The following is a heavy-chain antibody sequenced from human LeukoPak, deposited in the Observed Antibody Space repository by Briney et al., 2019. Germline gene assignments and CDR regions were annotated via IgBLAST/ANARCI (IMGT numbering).Heavy chain of an antibody. D-gene: IGHD5-12*01. CDR1: DGSVSSGSYY. CDR3: VSDLVATIDHYYYGMDV. J-gene: IGHJ6*02. Sequence: PSETLSLTCIVSDGSVSSGSYYWSWIRQPPGKGLEWIGYIYNSVSTNYNPSLKSRDTISVDTSKNQLSLKLSSVTAADTAVYYCVSDLVATIDHYYYGMDVWGQWTTVTVSS. CDR2: IYNSVST. V-gene: IGHV4-61*01.